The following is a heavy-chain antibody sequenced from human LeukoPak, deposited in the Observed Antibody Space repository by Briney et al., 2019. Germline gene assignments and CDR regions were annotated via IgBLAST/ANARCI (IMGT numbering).Heavy chain of an antibody. CDR3: ARGYIGFDY. Sequence: PSETLSLTCAVYGGSFSGYYWSWIRQPPGKGLEWIGEINHSGSINYNPSLKSRVTISVDTSKNQFSLKLSSVTAADTAVYYCARGYIGFDYWGQGTLVTVSS. CDR1: GGSFSGYY. J-gene: IGHJ4*02. CDR2: INHSGSI. V-gene: IGHV4-34*01. D-gene: IGHD5-12*01.